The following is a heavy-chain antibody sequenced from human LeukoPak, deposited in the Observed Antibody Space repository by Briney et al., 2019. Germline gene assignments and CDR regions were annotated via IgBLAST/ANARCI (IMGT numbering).Heavy chain of an antibody. D-gene: IGHD5-12*01. J-gene: IGHJ6*02. Sequence: PSETLSLTCTVSGGSISSYYWSWIQQPPGKGLEWIGYIYYSGSTNYNPSLKSRVTISVDTSKNQFSLKLSSVTAADTAVYYCARRVRGYLYGMDVWGQGTTVTVSS. CDR2: IYYSGST. CDR1: GGSISSYY. V-gene: IGHV4-59*01. CDR3: ARRVRGYLYGMDV.